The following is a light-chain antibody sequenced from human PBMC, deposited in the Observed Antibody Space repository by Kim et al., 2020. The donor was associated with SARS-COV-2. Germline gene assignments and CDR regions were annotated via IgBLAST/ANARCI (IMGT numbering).Light chain of an antibody. J-gene: IGLJ3*02. CDR1: SANIGNNY. Sequence: GQRVTISCSGSSANIGNNYISWYQQRPGTAPKVLIYRDSQRPSGVPDRFSGSKSGTSASLAISDLRSEDEANYYCVAWDGSLRSRVFGGGTQLTVL. CDR3: VAWDGSLRSRV. V-gene: IGLV1-47*01. CDR2: RDS.